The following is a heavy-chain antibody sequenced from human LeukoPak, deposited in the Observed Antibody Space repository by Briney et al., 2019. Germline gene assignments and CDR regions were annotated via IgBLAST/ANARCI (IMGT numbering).Heavy chain of an antibody. Sequence: GGSLRLSCSASGFTVADYVMNWVRQTPGGGLQWVATFGGSDDTTYYTDSVRGRFAISRDNFKNTVSLQMNSLRVEDTAVYYCAKVLYSVNNFNMIFDKWGQGTLVTVAS. J-gene: IGHJ4*02. V-gene: IGHV3-23*01. CDR3: AKVLYSVNNFNMIFDK. CDR1: GFTVADYV. CDR2: FGGSDDTT. D-gene: IGHD1-1*01.